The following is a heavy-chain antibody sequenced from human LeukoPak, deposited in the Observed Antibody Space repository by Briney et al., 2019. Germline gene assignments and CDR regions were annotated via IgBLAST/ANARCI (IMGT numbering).Heavy chain of an antibody. D-gene: IGHD3-22*01. CDR1: GFTFSSYE. CDR3: AKAAYYYDSSGYYKSFGWFDP. V-gene: IGHV3-23*01. J-gene: IGHJ5*02. Sequence: GSLRLSCAASGFTFSSYEMNWVRQAPGKGLEWVSSIFPSGGEIHYADSVGGRFTISRDNSKNTLYLQMNSLRAEDTAVYYCAKAAYYYDSSGYYKSFGWFDPWGQGTLVTVSS. CDR2: IFPSGGEI.